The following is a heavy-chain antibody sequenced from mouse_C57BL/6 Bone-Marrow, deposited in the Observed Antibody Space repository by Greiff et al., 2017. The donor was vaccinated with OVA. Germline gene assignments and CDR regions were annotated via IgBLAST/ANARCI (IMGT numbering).Heavy chain of an antibody. Sequence: EVKLQESGAELVRPGASVKLSCTASGFNIKDDYMHWVKQRPEQGLEWIGWIDPENGDTEYASKFQGKATITADTSSNTAYLQLSSLTDEDAADYCCTWYDNLDYWGQGTTLTVSS. CDR1: GFNIKDDY. CDR3: TWYDNLDY. J-gene: IGHJ2*01. CDR2: IDPENGDT. D-gene: IGHD2-1*01. V-gene: IGHV14-4*01.